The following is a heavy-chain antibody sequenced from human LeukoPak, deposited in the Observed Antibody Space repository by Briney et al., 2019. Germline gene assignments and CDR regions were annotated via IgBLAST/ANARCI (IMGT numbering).Heavy chain of an antibody. D-gene: IGHD7-27*01. J-gene: IGHJ4*02. Sequence: GGSLRLSCAASGFTFSTYTMYWVRHPPGKRLEWVSIIGSSGGGIHYADSVKGQFTISRDNSKNALYLQMNSLRVEDTAVYYCAIDPNWGTHSWGQGVLVTVSS. V-gene: IGHV3-23*01. CDR2: IGSSGGGI. CDR1: GFTFSTYT. CDR3: AIDPNWGTHS.